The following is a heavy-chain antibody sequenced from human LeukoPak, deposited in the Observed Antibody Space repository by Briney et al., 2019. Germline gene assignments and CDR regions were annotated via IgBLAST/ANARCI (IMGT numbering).Heavy chain of an antibody. D-gene: IGHD2-15*01. Sequence: GGSLRLSCAASGFTFDDYGMSWVRQAPGKGLEWVSGVSAINWNGGSTGYADSVKGRFTISRDNAKNSLYLQMNSLRAEDTAVYYCAKELPRGRLLDYWGQGTLVTVSS. CDR2: INWNGGST. CDR1: GFTFDDYG. J-gene: IGHJ4*02. V-gene: IGHV3-20*04. CDR3: AKELPRGRLLDY.